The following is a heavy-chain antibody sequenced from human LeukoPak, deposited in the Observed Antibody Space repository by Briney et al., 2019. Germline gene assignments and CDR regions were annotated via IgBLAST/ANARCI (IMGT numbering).Heavy chain of an antibody. CDR2: ISAYNGNT. CDR1: GYTFTSYG. D-gene: IGHD3-22*01. J-gene: IGHJ6*03. CDR3: ARGIEVTNRYYYYYLYMDV. V-gene: IGHV1-18*01. Sequence: GASVKVSCKASGYTFTSYGISWVRQAPGQGLEWMGWISAYNGNTNYAQKLQGRVTMTTDTSTSTAYMELRSLRSDDTAVYYCARGIEVTNRYYYYYLYMDVWGKGTTVTVSS.